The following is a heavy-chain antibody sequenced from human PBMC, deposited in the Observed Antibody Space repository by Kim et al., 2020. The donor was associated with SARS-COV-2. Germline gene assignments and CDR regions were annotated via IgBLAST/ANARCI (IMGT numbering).Heavy chain of an antibody. D-gene: IGHD3-10*01. Sequence: GGSLRLSCAASGFTFSSYAMSWVRQAPGKGLEWVSAISGSGGSTYCADSVKGRFTISRDNSKNTLYLQMNSLRAEDTAVYYCAKIPYGSGSYPYFDYWGQGTLVTVSS. V-gene: IGHV3-23*01. J-gene: IGHJ4*02. CDR2: ISGSGGST. CDR3: AKIPYGSGSYPYFDY. CDR1: GFTFSSYA.